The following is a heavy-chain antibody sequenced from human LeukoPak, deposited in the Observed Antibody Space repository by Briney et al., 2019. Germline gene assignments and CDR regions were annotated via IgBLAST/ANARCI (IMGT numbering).Heavy chain of an antibody. V-gene: IGHV3-48*02. D-gene: IGHD7-27*01. CDR2: IDTSSSTM. CDR1: AFTFSDYS. J-gene: IGHJ3*01. CDR3: AREDDSWGPNNLDL. Sequence: GGSLRLSCAASAFTFSDYSMNWVRQAPGKGLEWISYIDTSSSTMYYADSVMGRFTVSRDNAKESLYLQMNSLRDEDTAVYYCAREDDSWGPNNLDLWGQGTMVTVSS.